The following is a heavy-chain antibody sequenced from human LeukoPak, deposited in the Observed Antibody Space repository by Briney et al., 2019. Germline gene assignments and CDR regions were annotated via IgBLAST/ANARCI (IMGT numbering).Heavy chain of an antibody. J-gene: IGHJ3*02. CDR1: GFTFSSYS. V-gene: IGHV3-66*01. CDR3: ARVFGGSGWYDAFDI. CDR2: IYSGGST. Sequence: PGGSLRLSCAAFGFTFSSYSMNWVRQAPGKGLEWVSVIYSGGSTYYTDSVKGRFTISRDNSKNTLYLQMNSLRAEDTAVYYCARVFGGSGWYDAFDIWGQGTMVTVSS. D-gene: IGHD6-19*01.